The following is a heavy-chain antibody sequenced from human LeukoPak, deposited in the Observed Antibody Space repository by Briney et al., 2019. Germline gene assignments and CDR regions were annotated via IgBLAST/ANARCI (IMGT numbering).Heavy chain of an antibody. J-gene: IGHJ4*03. CDR3: ARGATISETGYFDF. CDR1: GGSISVSSYY. D-gene: IGHD5-24*01. Sequence: SETLSLTCTVSGGSISVSSYYCAWLHQPPGKGLEWIGSIYHSGSTYYKPSLKIRVTISVDTSKNQFSLKVRSLSAADTAVYYCARGATISETGYFDFWGQGTLVTVSS. V-gene: IGHV4-39*07. CDR2: IYHSGST.